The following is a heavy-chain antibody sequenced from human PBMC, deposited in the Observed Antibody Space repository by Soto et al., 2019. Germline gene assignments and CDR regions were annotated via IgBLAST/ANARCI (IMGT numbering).Heavy chain of an antibody. J-gene: IGHJ4*02. V-gene: IGHV4-34*01. Sequence: QVQLQQWGAGLLKPSETLSLTCAVYGGSFSGYYWSWIRQPPGKGLEWMGEINHSGSTNYNPSLKRRATISADTSKSPFPRTLRSVTAADTAVYYSATTYRSPWSPFESSGQRPLVPLSS. CDR3: ATTYRSPWSPFES. CDR1: GGSFSGYY. D-gene: IGHD6-13*01. CDR2: INHSGST.